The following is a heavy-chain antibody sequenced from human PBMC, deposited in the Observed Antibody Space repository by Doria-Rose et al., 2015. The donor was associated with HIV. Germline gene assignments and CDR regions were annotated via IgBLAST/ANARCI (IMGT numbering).Heavy chain of an antibody. CDR3: ARIKSSRWYHKYYFDF. V-gene: IGHV2-26*01. Sequence: QVTLKESGPVLVKPTETLTLSCTVSGVSLSSPGMGVSWIRQPPGKALEWLANIFSDDEGSYKTSLKSRLTISRVTSKSQVVLTMTDMGPVDTATYYCARIKSSRWYHKYYFDFWGQGTLVIVSA. CDR2: IFSDDEG. CDR1: GVSLSSPGMG. J-gene: IGHJ4*02. D-gene: IGHD6-13*01.